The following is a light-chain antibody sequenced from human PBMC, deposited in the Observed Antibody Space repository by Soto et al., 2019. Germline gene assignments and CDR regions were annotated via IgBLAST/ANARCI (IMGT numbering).Light chain of an antibody. V-gene: IGLV3-21*02. Sequence: SYERTQPPSVTVAPGQTATITCGGDNIGSESVHWYQQKPGQAPVLVVYDDSDRPSGIPERFSGSNSGNTATLTISRAEAGDEADYYCQLWSSSSDYYVFGPGTKVTVL. J-gene: IGLJ1*01. CDR2: DDS. CDR3: QLWSSSSDYYV. CDR1: NIGSES.